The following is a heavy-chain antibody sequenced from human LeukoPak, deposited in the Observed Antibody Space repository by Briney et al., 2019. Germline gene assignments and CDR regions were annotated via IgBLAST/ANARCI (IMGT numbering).Heavy chain of an antibody. D-gene: IGHD2-2*01. CDR1: GFTFSSYS. Sequence: GGSLRLSCAASGFTFSSYSMNWVRQAPGKGLEWVSSISSSSSYIYYADSVKGRFTISRDNAKNSLYLQMNSLRAEDTAVYYCARVPPAADHDAFDIWGQGTMVTVSS. CDR3: ARVPPAADHDAFDI. J-gene: IGHJ3*02. CDR2: ISSSSSYI. V-gene: IGHV3-21*01.